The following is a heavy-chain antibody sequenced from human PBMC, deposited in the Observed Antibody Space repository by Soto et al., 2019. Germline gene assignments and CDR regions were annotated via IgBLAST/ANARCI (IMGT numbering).Heavy chain of an antibody. V-gene: IGHV3-48*03. Sequence: EVQLVESGGGLVQPGESLRLSCAASGFTFSTYEMNWVRQAPGKGLEWVAYISSRGTSIFYADSVKGRFSISRDNGNVSVSLLMNNLSVDDTAVYYCARDRGYNTGWYGGALDLWGQGTLVTVSS. CDR3: ARDRGYNTGWYGGALDL. J-gene: IGHJ4*02. CDR2: ISSRGTSI. CDR1: GFTFSTYE. D-gene: IGHD6-19*01.